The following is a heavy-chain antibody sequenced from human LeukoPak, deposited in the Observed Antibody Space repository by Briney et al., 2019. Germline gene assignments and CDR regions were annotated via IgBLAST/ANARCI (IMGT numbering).Heavy chain of an antibody. J-gene: IGHJ4*02. D-gene: IGHD4-23*01. CDR2: IYYSGST. CDR3: ARLLEPTVAFDY. Sequence: PSETLSLTCTVSGDSISSYYWSWIRQPPGKGLEWIGYIYYSGSTNYNPSLKSRVTISVDTSKNHFSLKLRSVTAADTAVYYCARLLEPTVAFDYWGRGTLVTVSS. CDR1: GDSISSYY. V-gene: IGHV4-59*08.